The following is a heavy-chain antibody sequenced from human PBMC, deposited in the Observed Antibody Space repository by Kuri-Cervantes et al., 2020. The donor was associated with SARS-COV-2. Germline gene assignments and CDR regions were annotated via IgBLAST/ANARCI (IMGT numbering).Heavy chain of an antibody. CDR2: ISGSGSNT. CDR1: GVTFGDYA. Sequence: GESLKISCVGSGVTFGDYAMSWVRQSPGKGLEWVSAISGSGSNTYYADSVKGRFIISRDNSKNTLYLQMDSLRADDTAVYFCARDRSYGFWREPFDYWGQGTPVTVSS. D-gene: IGHD3/OR15-3a*01. CDR3: ARDRSYGFWREPFDY. V-gene: IGHV3-23*01. J-gene: IGHJ4*02.